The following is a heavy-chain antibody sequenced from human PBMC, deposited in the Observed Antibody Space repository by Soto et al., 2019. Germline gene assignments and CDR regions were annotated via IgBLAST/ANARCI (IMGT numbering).Heavy chain of an antibody. V-gene: IGHV4-59*08. J-gene: IGHJ4*02. D-gene: IGHD4-17*01. Sequence: ASETLSLTCTVSGGSISNYYWTWIRQPPGKGLEWIGYIYYSGSTNYNPSLKSRVTISVDTSKNQFSLKLSSVTAADTAVYYCAIYGGNSIYFDYWGQGTLVTVSS. CDR1: GGSISNYY. CDR3: AIYGGNSIYFDY. CDR2: IYYSGST.